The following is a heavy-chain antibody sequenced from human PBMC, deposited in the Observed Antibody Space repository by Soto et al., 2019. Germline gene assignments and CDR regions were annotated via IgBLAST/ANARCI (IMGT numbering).Heavy chain of an antibody. D-gene: IGHD3-22*01. CDR3: ARHPHYYDSSGYYPRYYYYYGMDV. V-gene: IGHV5-51*01. Sequence: PGESLNISCKGSGYSFTSYWIGWVRQMPGKGLEWMGIIYPGDSDTRYSPSFQGQVTISADKSISTAYLQWSSLKASDTAMYYCARHPHYYDSSGYYPRYYYYYGMDVWGQGTTVTVSS. J-gene: IGHJ6*02. CDR2: IYPGDSDT. CDR1: GYSFTSYW.